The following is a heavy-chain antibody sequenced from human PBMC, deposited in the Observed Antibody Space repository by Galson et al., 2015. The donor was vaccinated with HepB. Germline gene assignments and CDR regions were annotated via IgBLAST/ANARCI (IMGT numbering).Heavy chain of an antibody. Sequence: SLRLSCAASGFTFSAYDMHWVCQVPGKGLEWVAVISSDGYNKYYADSVKGRFTISRDNSKNTLSLQMNSLRTEDTAIYYCARAAAGNFDYWGQGTLVTVSS. V-gene: IGHV3-30*04. CDR1: GFTFSAYD. J-gene: IGHJ4*02. CDR3: ARAAAGNFDY. CDR2: ISSDGYNK. D-gene: IGHD6-13*01.